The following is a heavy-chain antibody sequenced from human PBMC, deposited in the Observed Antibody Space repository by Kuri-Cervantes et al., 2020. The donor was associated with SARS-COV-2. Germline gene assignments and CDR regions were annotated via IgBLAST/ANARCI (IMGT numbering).Heavy chain of an antibody. Sequence: ASVKVSCKASGCTFTSYGISWVRQAPGQGLEWMGWINPNSGGTNYAQKFQGRVTMTRDTSISTAYMELSRLRSDDTAVYYCATPSYYDSSGSYDAFDIWGQGTMVTVSS. J-gene: IGHJ3*02. D-gene: IGHD3-22*01. V-gene: IGHV1-2*02. CDR3: ATPSYYDSSGSYDAFDI. CDR2: INPNSGGT. CDR1: GCTFTSYG.